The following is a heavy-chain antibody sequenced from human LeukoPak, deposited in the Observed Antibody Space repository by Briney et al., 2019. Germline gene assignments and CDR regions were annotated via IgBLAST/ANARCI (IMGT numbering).Heavy chain of an antibody. CDR1: GFTFSDYY. J-gene: IGHJ5*02. Sequence: GGSLRLSCAASGFTFSDYYMSWIRQAPGTGLEWVSYISSSSSYTNYAASVKGRFTISRDNAKNSLYLQMNSLRAEDTAVYYCAVRRITMVRGVIGPDWFDPWGQGTLVTVSS. CDR2: ISSSSSYT. D-gene: IGHD3-10*01. V-gene: IGHV3-11*06. CDR3: AVRRITMVRGVIGPDWFDP.